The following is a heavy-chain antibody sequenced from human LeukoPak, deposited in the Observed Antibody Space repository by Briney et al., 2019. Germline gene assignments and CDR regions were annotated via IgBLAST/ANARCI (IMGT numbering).Heavy chain of an antibody. CDR3: AGYGDWYYFDY. V-gene: IGHV4-38-2*02. J-gene: IGHJ4*02. D-gene: IGHD4-17*01. Sequence: SETLSLTCTVSGYSISSGYYWGWIRQPPGKGLEWIGSIYHSGSTYYNPSLKSRVTISVDTFKNQFSLKLSSVTAADTAVYYCAGYGDWYYFDYWGQGTLVTVSS. CDR2: IYHSGST. CDR1: GYSISSGYY.